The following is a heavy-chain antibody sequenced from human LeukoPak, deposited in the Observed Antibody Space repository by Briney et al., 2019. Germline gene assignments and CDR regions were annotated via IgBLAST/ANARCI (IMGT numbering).Heavy chain of an antibody. Sequence: PGGSLRLSCAASGFSFSTSWMHWVRQSPGKGLVWVSRLNDDGGITTYADSVKGRFTISRDNAKNTLYLQMNSLRAEDTAVYYCARALGSPLDFWGQGTLVTVSS. CDR2: LNDDGGIT. J-gene: IGHJ4*02. D-gene: IGHD1-26*01. CDR1: GFSFSTSW. V-gene: IGHV3-74*01. CDR3: ARALGSPLDF.